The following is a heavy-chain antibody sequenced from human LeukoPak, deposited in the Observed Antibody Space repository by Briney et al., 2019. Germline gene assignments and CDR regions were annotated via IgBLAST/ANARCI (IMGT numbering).Heavy chain of an antibody. J-gene: IGHJ4*02. CDR2: ISSTSSYI. Sequence: PGGSLRLSCAASGFTFSSYSMNWVRQAPGKGLEWVSSISSTSSYIYYADSVKGRFTISRDNAKNSLYLQMNSLRAEDTAVYYCARDCIVGATYFDYWGQGTLVTVSS. CDR3: ARDCIVGATYFDY. CDR1: GFTFSSYS. D-gene: IGHD1-26*01. V-gene: IGHV3-21*01.